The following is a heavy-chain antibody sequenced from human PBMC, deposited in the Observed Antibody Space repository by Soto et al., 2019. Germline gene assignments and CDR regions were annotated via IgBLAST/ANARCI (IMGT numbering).Heavy chain of an antibody. CDR2: IYYSGST. CDR3: ASPDGTWFDY. CDR1: GGSISRYY. D-gene: IGHD1-26*01. Sequence: SETLSLTCTVSGGSISRYYWSWIRQPLGKGLEWIGYIYYSGSTNYNPSLKSRVTISVDTSKNQFSLKLSSVTAADTAVYYFASPDGTWFDYLCQQTLVPISS. V-gene: IGHV4-59*08. J-gene: IGHJ4*02.